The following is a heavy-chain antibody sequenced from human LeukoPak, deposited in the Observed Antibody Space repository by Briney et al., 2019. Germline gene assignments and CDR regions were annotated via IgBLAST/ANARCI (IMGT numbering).Heavy chain of an antibody. D-gene: IGHD2-2*01. CDR2: ISYTGST. J-gene: IGHJ5*02. CDR3: ARGVVPAALWQNWFDP. Sequence: PSQTLSLTCTVSGGSISSSSYFWGWIRQPPGKGLEWIGSISYTGSTYSNPSLKSRVTMSVDTSKNQFSLKLSSVTAADTAVFFCARGVVPAALWQNWFDPWGQRSLVIVSS. V-gene: IGHV4-39*07. CDR1: GGSISSSSYF.